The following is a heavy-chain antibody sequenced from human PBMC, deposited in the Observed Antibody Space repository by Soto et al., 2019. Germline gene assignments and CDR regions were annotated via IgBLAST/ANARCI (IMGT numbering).Heavy chain of an antibody. Sequence: QVQLQESGPGLVKPSQTLSLTCTVSGGSISSGGYYWSWIRQHPGKGLQWIGYIYYSGSTYYNPSLKSRVTISVETSKNQFSLKLSSVTAADTAVYYCARDAANSSGSLDAFDIWGQGTMVTVSS. V-gene: IGHV4-31*03. CDR3: ARDAANSSGSLDAFDI. CDR1: GGSISSGGYY. J-gene: IGHJ3*02. CDR2: IYYSGST. D-gene: IGHD6-19*01.